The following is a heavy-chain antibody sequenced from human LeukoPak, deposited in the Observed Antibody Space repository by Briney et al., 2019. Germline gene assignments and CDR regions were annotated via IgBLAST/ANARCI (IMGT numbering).Heavy chain of an antibody. V-gene: IGHV4-30-4*01. CDR3: ARVIAAAGNYFDY. CDR2: IYYSGST. D-gene: IGHD6-13*01. J-gene: IGHJ4*02. CDR1: GGSISSGDYY. Sequence: SQTLSLTCTVSGGSISSGDYYWSWIRQPPGKGLEWIGYIYYSGSTYYNPSLKSRVTISVDTSKNQFSLKLSSVTAADTAVYYCARVIAAAGNYFDYWGQGTLVTVSS.